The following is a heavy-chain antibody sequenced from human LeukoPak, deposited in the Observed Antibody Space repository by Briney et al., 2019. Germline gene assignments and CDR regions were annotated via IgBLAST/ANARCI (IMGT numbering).Heavy chain of an antibody. D-gene: IGHD5-18*01. CDR2: IIPIFGTA. J-gene: IGHJ4*02. V-gene: IGHV1-69*13. CDR3: ARGYSPGPSDY. Sequence: ALVKVSCKASGGTFSSYAISWVRQAPGQGLEWMGGIIPIFGTANYAQKFQGRVTITADESTSTAYMELSSLRSEDTAVYYCARGYSPGPSDYWGQGTLVTVSS. CDR1: GGTFSSYA.